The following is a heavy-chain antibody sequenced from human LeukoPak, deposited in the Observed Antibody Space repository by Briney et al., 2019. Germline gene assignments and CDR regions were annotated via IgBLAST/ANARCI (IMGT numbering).Heavy chain of an antibody. CDR3: ARDGVVGATTYYMDV. Sequence: TGGALRLSCAAPGFTLSSYWEQLGRQTPGEGVGWVSPINSDGSSTSYADSVKGRFTISRDNAKNTLYLQMNSLRAEDTAVYYCARDGVVGATTYYMDVWGKGTTVTVSS. J-gene: IGHJ6*03. CDR1: GFTLSSYW. CDR2: INSDGSST. V-gene: IGHV3-74*01. D-gene: IGHD1-26*01.